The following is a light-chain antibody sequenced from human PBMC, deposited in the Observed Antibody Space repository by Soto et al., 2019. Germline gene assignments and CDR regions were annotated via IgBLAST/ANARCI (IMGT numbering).Light chain of an antibody. V-gene: IGKV1-39*01. CDR1: QSISSY. J-gene: IGKJ1*01. CDR2: AAS. Sequence: DIRMTQTPCALTASVRDAVNIPCRASQSISSYLNWYQQKPGKAPKLLIYAASSLQSGVPSRFSGSGSGTDFTLTISSLQPEDVAAYGSQQSYSTRRTIGHGTKVDIK. CDR3: QQSYSTRRT.